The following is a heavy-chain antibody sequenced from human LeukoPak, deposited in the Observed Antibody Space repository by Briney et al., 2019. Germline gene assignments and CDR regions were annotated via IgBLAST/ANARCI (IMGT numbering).Heavy chain of an antibody. CDR1: APILTMLS. CDR3: ARGRFVQDYDHFDY. CDR2: FNPSGGGT. J-gene: IGHJ4*02. V-gene: IGHV1-46*01. D-gene: IGHD3-16*01. Sequence: ASVKPSCKVSAPILTMLSMRWVRQAPGQGLEWMGMFNPSGGGTTYAQKFQGRVTMTRDTSTSTVYMELSSLRSEDTAVYYCARGRFVQDYDHFDYWGQGTLVTVSS.